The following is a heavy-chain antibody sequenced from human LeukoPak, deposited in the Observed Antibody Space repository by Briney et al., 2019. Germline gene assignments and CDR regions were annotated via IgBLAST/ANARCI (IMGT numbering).Heavy chain of an antibody. V-gene: IGHV3-9*01. D-gene: IGHD3-10*01. CDR1: GFTFDDYA. CDR3: AKGYSSGSYPEKNWFDP. CDR2: ISWNSGSI. J-gene: IGHJ5*02. Sequence: PGRSLRLSCAASGFTFDDYAMHWVRQAPGKGLEWVSGISWNSGSIGYADSVKGRFTISRDNAKNSLYLQMNSLRAEDTALYYCAKGYSSGSYPEKNWFDPWGQGTLVTVSS.